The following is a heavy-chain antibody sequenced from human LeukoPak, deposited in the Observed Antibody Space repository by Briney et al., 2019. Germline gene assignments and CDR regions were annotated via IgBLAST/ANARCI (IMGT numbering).Heavy chain of an antibody. J-gene: IGHJ4*02. CDR1: GFTVSSTY. CDR2: IYSGGST. V-gene: IGHV3-66*02. CDR3: ARGISSSSCCHFDH. Sequence: RGSLRLSCAASGFTVSSTYMTWVRQAPGKGLEWVSVIYSGGSTYSADSVKGRFTISRDNSKNTLYLEMNSLRAEDTAVYYCARGISSSSCCHFDHWGQRTLVTVSS. D-gene: IGHD2-2*01.